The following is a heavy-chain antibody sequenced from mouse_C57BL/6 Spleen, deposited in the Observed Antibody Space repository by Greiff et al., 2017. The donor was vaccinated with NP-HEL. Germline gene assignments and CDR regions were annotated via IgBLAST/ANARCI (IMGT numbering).Heavy chain of an antibody. D-gene: IGHD1-1*01. CDR3: AIPHYYGSSYDYFDY. CDR1: GYTFTSYW. J-gene: IGHJ2*01. V-gene: IGHV1-74*01. Sequence: QVQLQQPGAELVKPGASVKVSCKASGYTFTSYWMHWVKQRPGQGLEWIGRIHPSDSDTSYNQKFKGKATLTVDKSSSTAYMQLSSLTSEDSAVYYCAIPHYYGSSYDYFDYWGQGTTLTVSS. CDR2: IHPSDSDT.